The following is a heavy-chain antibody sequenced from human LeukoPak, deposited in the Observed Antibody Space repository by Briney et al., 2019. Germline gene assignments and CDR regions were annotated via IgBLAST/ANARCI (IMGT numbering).Heavy chain of an antibody. V-gene: IGHV3-11*05. CDR2: IPSTSSYT. J-gene: IGHJ4*02. Sequence: GGSLRLSCVASGFTFSDYYMSWIRQAPGKGLEWVSYIPSTSSYTSYADSVKGRFTISRDNAKNSLYLQMNGLRAEDTAVYYCARAANTAAGTPTLAIDYWGQGTLVTVSS. D-gene: IGHD6-13*01. CDR3: ARAANTAAGTPTLAIDY. CDR1: GFTFSDYY.